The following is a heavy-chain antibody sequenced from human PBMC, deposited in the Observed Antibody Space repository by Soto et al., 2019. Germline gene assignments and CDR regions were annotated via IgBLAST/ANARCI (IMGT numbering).Heavy chain of an antibody. J-gene: IGHJ6*02. V-gene: IGHV1-8*01. CDR1: GYTFTSYD. CDR3: ARWPDGYYYYGMDV. CDR2: MNPNSGNT. Sequence: QVQLVQSGAEVKKPGASVKVSCKASGYTFTSYDINWVRQATGQGLEWMGWMNPNSGNTGYAQKFQGRVTMPRSTSISTAYMELSSLRSEDTAVYYCARWPDGYYYYGMDVWGQGTTVTVSS.